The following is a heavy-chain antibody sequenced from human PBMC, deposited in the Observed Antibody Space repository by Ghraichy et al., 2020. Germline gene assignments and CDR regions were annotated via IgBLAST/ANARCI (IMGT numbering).Heavy chain of an antibody. CDR3: VKGTATKYFDS. D-gene: IGHD2-21*02. CDR2: ISWNSLAI. CDR1: GFSFDDYV. J-gene: IGHJ4*02. Sequence: GGSLRLSCAAAGFSFDDYVMHWVRQAPGRGLEWVSGISWNSLAIGYADAVKGRFTISRDNGKSSLFLQMNSLRPEDTDLYYCVKGTATKYFDSWCQGTLVTVSS. V-gene: IGHV3-9*01.